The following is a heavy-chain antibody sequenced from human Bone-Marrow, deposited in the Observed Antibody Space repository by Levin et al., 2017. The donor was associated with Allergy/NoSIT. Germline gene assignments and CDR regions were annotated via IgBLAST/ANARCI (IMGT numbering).Heavy chain of an antibody. CDR1: GFTFSNYG. CDR2: MWFDGSNK. D-gene: IGHD1-1*01. V-gene: IGHV3-33*01. Sequence: SGGSLRLSCAASGFTFSNYGMYWVRQAPDKGLEWVAVMWFDGSNKYYADSVKGRFTISRDNFKNTLYLQMDSLRVEDTGVYYCVRGSNTGYYYGMDVWGQGTTVTVSS. CDR3: VRGSNTGYYYGMDV. J-gene: IGHJ6*02.